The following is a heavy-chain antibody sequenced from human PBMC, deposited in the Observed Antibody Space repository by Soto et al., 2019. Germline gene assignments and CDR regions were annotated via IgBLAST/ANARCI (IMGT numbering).Heavy chain of an antibody. V-gene: IGHV1-2*02. J-gene: IGHJ3*02. D-gene: IGHD6-13*01. Sequence: ASLKVSCKASAFNVSYLHWVRQAPGQWLEWMGRINPNTGVTNSAQRFQGRVTMTSDTSITTAFMDLSNVDFDDTAVYYCALERQLNSSSDGFDIWGQGTRVNVSS. CDR2: INPNTGVT. CDR3: ALERQLNSSSDGFDI. CDR1: AFNVSY.